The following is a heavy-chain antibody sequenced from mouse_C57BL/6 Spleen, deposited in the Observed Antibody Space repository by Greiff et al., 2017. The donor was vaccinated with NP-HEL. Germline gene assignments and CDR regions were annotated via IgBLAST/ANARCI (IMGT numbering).Heavy chain of an antibody. CDR1: GFNIKDDY. D-gene: IGHD1-1*01. J-gene: IGHJ4*01. Sequence: VQLQQSGAELVRPGASVKLSCTASGFNIKDDYMHWVKQRPEQGLEWIGWIDPENGDTEYASKFQGKATITADTSSNKAYLQLSSLTSEDTAVYYSTNYDGYYYGMDYWGQGTSVTVSS. CDR3: TNYDGYYYGMDY. CDR2: IDPENGDT. V-gene: IGHV14-4*01.